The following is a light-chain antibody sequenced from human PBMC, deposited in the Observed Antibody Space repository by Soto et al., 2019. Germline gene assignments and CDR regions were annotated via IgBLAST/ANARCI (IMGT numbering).Light chain of an antibody. V-gene: IGKV2-28*01. Sequence: DIVMTKYPLSLPVTPGEPASISCRSSQSLLHSNGYYCLDWYLQKPGQSPQLLIYLGSNRASGVPDRFSGSGSGTDFTLKISRVEAEDVGVYYCMQSLQTPVTFGGGTKVEIK. J-gene: IGKJ4*01. CDR1: QSLLHSNGYYC. CDR2: LGS. CDR3: MQSLQTPVT.